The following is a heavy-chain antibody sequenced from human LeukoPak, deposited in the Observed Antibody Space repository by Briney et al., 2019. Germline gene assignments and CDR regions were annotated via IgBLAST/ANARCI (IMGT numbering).Heavy chain of an antibody. Sequence: GRSLRLSCAASGFTFSSDGMHWVREAPGKGLGWVAVIWYDGSNKYYADSVKGRFTISRDNSKNTLYLQMNSLRAEDTAVYYCASDPGKLDYYYGMDVWGKGTTVTVSS. CDR2: IWYDGSNK. CDR1: GFTFSSDG. D-gene: IGHD6-6*01. J-gene: IGHJ6*04. V-gene: IGHV3-33*01. CDR3: ASDPGKLDYYYGMDV.